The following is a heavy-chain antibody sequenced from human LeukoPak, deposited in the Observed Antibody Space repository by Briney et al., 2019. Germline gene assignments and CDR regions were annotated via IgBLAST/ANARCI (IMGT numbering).Heavy chain of an antibody. Sequence: PSETLSLTCAVYGGSFSGYYWNWIRQAPGKGLEWIGEINHSGSTNYNPSLKSRLTMSVDTSKNQFSLKLTSVTAADTAVYYCARRGKQHCSGGHCYRTTAFDIWGQGTMVTVSS. CDR2: INHSGST. V-gene: IGHV4-34*01. CDR1: GGSFSGYY. J-gene: IGHJ3*02. D-gene: IGHD2-15*01. CDR3: ARRGKQHCSGGHCYRTTAFDI.